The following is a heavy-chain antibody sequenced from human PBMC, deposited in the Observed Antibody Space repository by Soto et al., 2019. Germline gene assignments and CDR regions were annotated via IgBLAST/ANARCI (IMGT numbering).Heavy chain of an antibody. CDR1: GFTFSSYA. D-gene: IGHD3-3*01. J-gene: IGHJ4*02. Sequence: SLRPACAASGFTFSSYAVGWVRQAPGKGLEWVSAISGRGGSTYYADSVKGRFTISRDNSKNTLYLQMNSLRAEETAVYYCANDIAQDVLRLLDPCPLWGQGTLGTVYS. V-gene: IGHV3-23*01. CDR3: ANDIAQDVLRLLDPCPL. CDR2: ISGRGGST.